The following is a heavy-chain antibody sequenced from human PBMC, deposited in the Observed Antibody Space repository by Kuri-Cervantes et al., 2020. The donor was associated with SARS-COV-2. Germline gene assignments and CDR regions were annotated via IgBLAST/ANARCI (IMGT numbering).Heavy chain of an antibody. CDR1: GFTFSSYA. CDR3: ARDHGIAVAGNIYYYYYMDV. J-gene: IGHJ6*03. Sequence: LKISCAASGFTFSSYAMHWVRQAPGKGLEWVAVISYDGSNKYYADSVKGRFTISRDNSKNTLYLQMNSLRAEDTAVYYCARDHGIAVAGNIYYYYYMDVWGKGTTVTVSS. CDR2: ISYDGSNK. D-gene: IGHD6-19*01. V-gene: IGHV3-30*04.